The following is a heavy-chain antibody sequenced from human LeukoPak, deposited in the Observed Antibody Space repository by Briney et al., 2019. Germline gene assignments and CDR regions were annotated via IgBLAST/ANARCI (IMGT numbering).Heavy chain of an antibody. J-gene: IGHJ4*02. CDR2: LNEDGSEK. Sequence: GGSLRLSCAASGFNFRTKWMSWVRQPPGKGLEWVANLNEDGSEKYYVDSLKGRFTITRDNAENSLYLHMNSLRAEDTAAYYCARGGAGYYFDSWGQGTLLTVSS. V-gene: IGHV3-7*01. D-gene: IGHD6-19*01. CDR1: GFNFRTKW. CDR3: ARGGAGYYFDS.